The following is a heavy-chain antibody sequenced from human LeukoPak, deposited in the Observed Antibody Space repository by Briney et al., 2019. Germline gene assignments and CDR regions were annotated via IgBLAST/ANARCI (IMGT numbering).Heavy chain of an antibody. Sequence: PGGSLRLSCAASGFTVSSNYMSWVRQAPGKGLEWVSVIYSGGSTYYADSVKGRFTISRDNSKNTLYLQMNSLRAEDTAVYYCARERGDYYDSSGYPNWFDPWGQGTLVTVSS. J-gene: IGHJ5*02. CDR1: GFTVSSNY. D-gene: IGHD3-22*01. V-gene: IGHV3-53*01. CDR2: IYSGGST. CDR3: ARERGDYYDSSGYPNWFDP.